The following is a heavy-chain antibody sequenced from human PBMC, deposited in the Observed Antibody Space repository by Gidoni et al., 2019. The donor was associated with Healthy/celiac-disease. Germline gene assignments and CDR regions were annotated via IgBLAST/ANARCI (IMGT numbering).Heavy chain of an antibody. CDR1: GFTFSSYW. CDR3: ARARLKAGPVWGSMAGYFDY. J-gene: IGHJ4*02. Sequence: EVQLVESGGGLVQPGGSLSLSCAASGFTFSSYWLSWVRQAPGKGLEGVANIKQDGSEKYYVDSVKGRFTISRDNAKNSLYLQMNSLRAEDTAVYYCARARLKAGPVWGSMAGYFDYWGQGTLVTVSS. D-gene: IGHD3-16*01. CDR2: IKQDGSEK. V-gene: IGHV3-7*03.